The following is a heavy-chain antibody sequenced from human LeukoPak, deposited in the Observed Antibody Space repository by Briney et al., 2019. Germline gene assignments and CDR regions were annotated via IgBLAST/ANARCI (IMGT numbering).Heavy chain of an antibody. CDR1: GFNVNNNY. Sequence: TGGSLRLSCAASGFNVNNNYINWVRQAPGKGLEWVSDIYSDGSTYYADSVKGRFTISRDISKNTLYLEMNSLRAEDTAVYYCARDSVRSGIRSGSFDYWGQGTLVTVSS. V-gene: IGHV3-66*01. D-gene: IGHD3-10*01. J-gene: IGHJ4*02. CDR2: IYSDGST. CDR3: ARDSVRSGIRSGSFDY.